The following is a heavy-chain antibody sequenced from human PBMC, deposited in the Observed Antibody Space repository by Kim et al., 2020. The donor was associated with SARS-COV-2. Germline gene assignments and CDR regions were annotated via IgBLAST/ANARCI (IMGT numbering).Heavy chain of an antibody. CDR2: IYYSGST. V-gene: IGHV4-59*08. Sequence: SETLSLTCTVSGCSISSYSWSWIRQPPGKGLEWIGYIYYSGSTNYNPSLKSRVPISVDTSKNQFSLKLSSVTAADTAVYYCARQVIGYSSGWYFSYYFD. J-gene: IGHJ4*01. D-gene: IGHD6-19*01. CDR3: ARQVIGYSSGWYFSYYFD. CDR1: GCSISSYS.